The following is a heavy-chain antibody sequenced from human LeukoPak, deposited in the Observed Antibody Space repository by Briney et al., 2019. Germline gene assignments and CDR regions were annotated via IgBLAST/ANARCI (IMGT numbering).Heavy chain of an antibody. J-gene: IGHJ6*03. D-gene: IGHD6-13*01. CDR2: ISSSSSYI. CDR1: GFTFSSYS. CDR3: AREGTGIAAAGAYYYYMDV. V-gene: IGHV3-21*01. Sequence: GGSLRLSCAASGFTFSSYSMNWVRRAPGKGLEWVSSISSSSSYIYYADSVKGRFTISRDNAKNSLYLQMNSLRAEDTAVYYCAREGTGIAAAGAYYYYMDVWGKGATVTVSS.